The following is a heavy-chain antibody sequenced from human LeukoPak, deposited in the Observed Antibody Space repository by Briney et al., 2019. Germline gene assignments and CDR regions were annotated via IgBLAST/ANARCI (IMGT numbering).Heavy chain of an antibody. Sequence: SETLSLTCAVYGGSFSGYYWSWIRQPPGKGLEWIGEINHSGSTNYNPSLKSRVTISVDTSKNQFSLKLSSVTAADTAVYYCAALSKNNGGSYYYYYYMDVWGKGTTVTISS. CDR2: INHSGST. CDR1: GGSFSGYY. CDR3: AALSKNNGGSYYYYYYMDV. J-gene: IGHJ6*03. V-gene: IGHV4-34*01. D-gene: IGHD1-26*01.